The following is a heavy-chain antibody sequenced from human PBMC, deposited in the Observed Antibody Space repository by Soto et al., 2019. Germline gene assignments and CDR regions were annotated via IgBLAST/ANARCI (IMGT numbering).Heavy chain of an antibody. V-gene: IGHV3-9*01. D-gene: IGHD2-2*01. CDR1: GFTFDDYA. CDR2: ISWNSGSI. J-gene: IGHJ4*02. Sequence: EVQLVESGGGLVQPGRSLRLSCAASGFTFDDYAMHWVRQAPGKGLEWVSGISWNSGSIGYADSVKGRFTISRDNAKNSLYLQMNSLRAEDTAXYXXXXXGAVPAAPFDYWGQGTLVTXSS. CDR3: XXXGAVPAAPFDY.